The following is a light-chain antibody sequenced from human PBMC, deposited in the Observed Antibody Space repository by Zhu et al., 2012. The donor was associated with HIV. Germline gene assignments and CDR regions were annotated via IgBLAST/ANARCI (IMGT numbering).Light chain of an antibody. Sequence: DIQMTQSPSSLSASVGDKVTITCRASQAIGDYLAWYQQEPGKVPKPLIYATSTLQPGVPSRYSGSGSGTDFTLTISSLQPEDVAIYYCQKYNSPPRTFGQGTKVEIK. CDR3: QKYNSPPRT. V-gene: IGKV1-27*01. CDR2: ATS. CDR1: QAIGDY. J-gene: IGKJ1*01.